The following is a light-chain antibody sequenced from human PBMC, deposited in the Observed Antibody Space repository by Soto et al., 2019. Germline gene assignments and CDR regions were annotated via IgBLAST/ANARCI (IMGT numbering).Light chain of an antibody. CDR2: DAS. Sequence: DIQMTQSPSSLSASVGDRVTITCQASQDISNYLNWYQQKPGKAPKLLIYDASNLEPGVPSRFSGSGSGTDFTVTISSLQPEDIATYYWQQYDNLPFTFGPGTKVDIK. V-gene: IGKV1-33*01. J-gene: IGKJ3*01. CDR3: QQYDNLPFT. CDR1: QDISNY.